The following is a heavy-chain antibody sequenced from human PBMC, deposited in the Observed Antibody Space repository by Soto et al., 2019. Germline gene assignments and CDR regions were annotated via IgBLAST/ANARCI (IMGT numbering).Heavy chain of an antibody. CDR3: ASIIAAAGTGLADFDY. J-gene: IGHJ4*02. CDR1: GFTFSSYG. V-gene: IGHV3-33*01. Sequence: GGSLRLSCAASGFTFSSYGMHWVRQAPGKGLEWVAVIWYDGSNKYYADSVKGRFTISRDNSKNTLYLQMNSLRAEDTAVYYCASIIAAAGTGLADFDYWGQGTLVTVSS. CDR2: IWYDGSNK. D-gene: IGHD6-13*01.